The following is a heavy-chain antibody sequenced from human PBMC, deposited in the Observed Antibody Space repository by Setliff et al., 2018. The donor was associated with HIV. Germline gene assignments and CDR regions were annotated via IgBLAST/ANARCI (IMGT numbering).Heavy chain of an antibody. J-gene: IGHJ4*02. D-gene: IGHD3-10*01. CDR2: VYLNGET. CDR3: ARGLSFHDPGGFDY. CDR1: GGSINSGTYY. Sequence: SETLSLTCTVSGGSINSGTYYWGWVRQPPGKGLEWIGSVYLNGETFNNPSLRSRVTISVDTSKNQFSLKLTSVSAADTAVYYCARGLSFHDPGGFDYWGQGTLVTVSS. V-gene: IGHV4-39*01.